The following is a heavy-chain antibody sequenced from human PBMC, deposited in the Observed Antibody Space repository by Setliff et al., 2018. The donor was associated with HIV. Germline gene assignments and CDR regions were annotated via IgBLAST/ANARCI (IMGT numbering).Heavy chain of an antibody. J-gene: IGHJ4*02. V-gene: IGHV1-18*01. Sequence: WASVKVSCKASSYTFTSYGVSWVRQAPGQGLEWLGRIDAYHGDTNYAQNLQDRVTLTTDTSTNTAYMELRNLRSDDAAVYFCARDLGAFSSAWYVTIGDYWGPGTLVTVSS. D-gene: IGHD6-13*01. CDR2: IDAYHGDT. CDR3: ARDLGAFSSAWYVTIGDY. CDR1: SYTFTSYG.